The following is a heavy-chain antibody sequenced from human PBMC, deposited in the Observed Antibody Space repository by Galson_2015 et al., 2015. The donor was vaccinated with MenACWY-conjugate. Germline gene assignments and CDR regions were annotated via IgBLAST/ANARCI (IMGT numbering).Heavy chain of an antibody. CDR3: ARRSARSHFDH. V-gene: IGHV5-51*01. D-gene: IGHD6-6*01. CDR2: MYPGDSDS. J-gene: IGHJ4*02. Sequence: ELLGTMYPGDSDSRYSPPFQGQVTMSADQSINTAYLQWASLKSSDSAIYYCARRSARSHFDHWGQGTLVTVSS.